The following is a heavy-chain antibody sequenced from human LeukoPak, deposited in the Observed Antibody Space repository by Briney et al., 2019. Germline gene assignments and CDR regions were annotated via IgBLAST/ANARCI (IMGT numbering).Heavy chain of an antibody. CDR1: GGSISSSSYY. D-gene: IGHD5-24*01. V-gene: IGHV4-39*07. J-gene: IGHJ4*02. CDR3: ARGRDPY. Sequence: PSETLSLTCTVSGGSISSSSYYWGWIRQPPGKGLEWIGSIYFSGNTYYNPSLKSRVTISVDTSKSQFSLKLNSVTAADTAMYYCARGRDPYWGQGTLVTVSS. CDR2: IYFSGNT.